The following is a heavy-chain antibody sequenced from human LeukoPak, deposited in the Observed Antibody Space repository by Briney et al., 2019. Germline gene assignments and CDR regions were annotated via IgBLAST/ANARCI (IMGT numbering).Heavy chain of an antibody. CDR2: INHSEST. Sequence: SETLSLTCAVYGGSFSGYYWSWIRQPPGKGLEWIGEINHSESTNYNPSLKSRVTKSVDTSKNQFSLKLSSVTAADTAVYYCARHGYGYNFDYWGQGTLVTVSS. CDR1: GGSFSGYY. CDR3: ARHGYGYNFDY. V-gene: IGHV4-34*01. J-gene: IGHJ4*02. D-gene: IGHD5-18*01.